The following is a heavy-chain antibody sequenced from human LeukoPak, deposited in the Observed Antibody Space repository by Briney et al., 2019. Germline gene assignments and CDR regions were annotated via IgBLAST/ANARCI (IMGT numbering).Heavy chain of an antibody. CDR2: VDSDGSDT. Sequence: PGGSLRLSCVASGFTFSNYWMHWVRQAPGKGPVWVSRVDSDGSDTSYADSVKGRFTISRDSAKNTLYLQMNSLRAEDTAVYYCAKASGSGWYGDPPNFDYWGQGTLVTVSS. CDR1: GFTFSNYW. J-gene: IGHJ4*02. D-gene: IGHD6-19*01. V-gene: IGHV3-74*01. CDR3: AKASGSGWYGDPPNFDY.